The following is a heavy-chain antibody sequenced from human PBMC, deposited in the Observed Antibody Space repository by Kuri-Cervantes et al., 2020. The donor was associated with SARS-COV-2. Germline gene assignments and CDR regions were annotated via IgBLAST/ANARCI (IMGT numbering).Heavy chain of an antibody. Sequence: SETLSLTCAVYGGSFSDYYWSWVRQPPGKGLEWIGEINHSGNTNYDPSLKSRVTISIDTSKNQFSLKLSSVTAADTAVYYCARGADYYDSSGYYPIDYWGQGTLVTVSS. CDR2: INHSGNT. V-gene: IGHV4-34*01. D-gene: IGHD3-22*01. J-gene: IGHJ4*02. CDR1: GGSFSDYY. CDR3: ARGADYYDSSGYYPIDY.